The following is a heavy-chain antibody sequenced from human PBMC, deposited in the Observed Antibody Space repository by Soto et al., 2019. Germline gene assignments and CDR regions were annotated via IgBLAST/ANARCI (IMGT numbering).Heavy chain of an antibody. V-gene: IGHV3-73*01. Sequence: GGSLSLSCAASGFTFSGSAMHWVRQASGKGLEWVGRIRSKANSYATAYAASVKGRFTISRDDSKNTAYLQMNSLKTEDTAVYYCTFLTGILDSWGQGTLVTVSS. J-gene: IGHJ4*02. CDR2: IRSKANSYAT. CDR3: TFLTGILDS. D-gene: IGHD7-27*01. CDR1: GFTFSGSA.